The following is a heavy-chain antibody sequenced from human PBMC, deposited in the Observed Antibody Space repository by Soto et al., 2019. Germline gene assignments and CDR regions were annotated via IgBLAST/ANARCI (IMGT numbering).Heavy chain of an antibody. V-gene: IGHV4-59*01. J-gene: IGHJ6*02. D-gene: IGHD6-13*01. CDR3: ATTTARGIAAAGTGYYYYHGMDV. CDR1: GGSISSYY. Sequence: SETLSLTCTVSGGSISSYYWSWIRQPPGKGLEWIGYIYYSGSTNYNPSLKSRVTISVDTSKNQFSLKLSSVTAADTAVYYCATTTARGIAAAGTGYYYYHGMDVWGQGTTVTVSS. CDR2: IYYSGST.